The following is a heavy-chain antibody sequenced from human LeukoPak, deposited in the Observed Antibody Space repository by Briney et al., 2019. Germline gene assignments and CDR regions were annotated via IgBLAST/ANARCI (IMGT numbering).Heavy chain of an antibody. CDR1: GFTFSSYA. D-gene: IGHD5-18*01. CDR2: ISGSGGST. V-gene: IGHV3-23*01. CDR3: AKGPVDTAMAPYHYYYGMDV. Sequence: GGSLRLSCAASGFTFSSYAMSWVRQAPGKGLEWVSAISGSGGSTYYADSVKGRFTISRDNSKNTLYLQMNSLRAEDTAVYYCAKGPVDTAMAPYHYYYGMDVWGQGTTVTVSS. J-gene: IGHJ6*02.